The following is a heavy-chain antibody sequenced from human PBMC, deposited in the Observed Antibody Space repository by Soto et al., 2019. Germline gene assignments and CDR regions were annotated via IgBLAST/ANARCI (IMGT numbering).Heavy chain of an antibody. J-gene: IGHJ6*03. V-gene: IGHV1-8*01. CDR3: ASTAYYDFWSGPGSYYMDV. CDR2: MNPNSGNT. CDR1: GYTFTSYD. Sequence: ASVKVSCKASGYTFTSYDINWVRQATGQGLEWMGWMNPNSGNTGYAQKFQGRVTMTRNTSISTAYMELSSLRSEDTAVYYCASTAYYDFWSGPGSYYMDVWGKGTTVTVSS. D-gene: IGHD3-3*01.